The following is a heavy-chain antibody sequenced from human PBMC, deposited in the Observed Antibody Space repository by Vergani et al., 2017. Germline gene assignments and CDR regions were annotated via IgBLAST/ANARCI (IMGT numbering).Heavy chain of an antibody. CDR2: IYYSGST. CDR1: GGSISSYY. J-gene: IGHJ5*02. Sequence: QVQLQESGPGLVKPSETLSLTCTVSGGSISSYYWSWIRQPPGKGLEWIGYIYYSGSTNYNPPLKSRVTISVDTSKNQFSLKLSSVTAADTAVYYCGGGRGWFDPWGQGTLVTVSS. V-gene: IGHV4-59*01. CDR3: GGGRGWFDP.